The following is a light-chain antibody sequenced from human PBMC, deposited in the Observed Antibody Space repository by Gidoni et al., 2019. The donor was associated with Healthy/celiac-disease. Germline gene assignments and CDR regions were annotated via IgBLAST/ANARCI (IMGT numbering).Light chain of an antibody. CDR2: SNN. CDR3: AAWDDSLNVYV. CDR1: SSNIGSNT. Sequence: QSVLTQPPSASGTPGQRVTISCSGSSSNIGSNTVNWYQQLPGPAPKLLIYSNNQRPSGVPDRFSGSKSGTSASLAISGLQSEDEADYYCAAWDDSLNVYVFGTGTKVTVL. V-gene: IGLV1-44*01. J-gene: IGLJ1*01.